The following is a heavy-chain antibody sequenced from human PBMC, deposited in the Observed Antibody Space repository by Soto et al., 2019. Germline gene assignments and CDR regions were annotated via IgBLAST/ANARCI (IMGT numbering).Heavy chain of an antibody. CDR2: ISDYNGNT. D-gene: IGHD3-10*01. J-gene: IGHJ6*02. Sequence: QVQLVQSGAEVKKPGASVKVSCKASGYSFTTYGISWVRQAPGQGLEWMGWISDYNGNTNYEKKFXGXXTMTTDTSTXTXXXEXXSLRSDDTAVYYCAREGYYSGSESYSPPRYYGMDVWGQGTTVTVS. CDR1: GYSFTTYG. V-gene: IGHV1-18*01. CDR3: AREGYYSGSESYSPPRYYGMDV.